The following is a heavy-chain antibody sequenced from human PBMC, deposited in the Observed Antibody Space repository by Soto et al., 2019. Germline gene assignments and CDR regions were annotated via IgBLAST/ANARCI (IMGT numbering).Heavy chain of an antibody. J-gene: IGHJ4*02. V-gene: IGHV3-30*18. CDR1: GFTFSSYG. D-gene: IGHD5-18*01. CDR3: AKVSSQGRAIPGPADVDTAMGPFDY. Sequence: QAGGSLRLSCAASGFTFSSYGMHWVRQAPGKGLEWVAVISYDGSNKYYADSVKGRFTISRDNSKNTLYLQMNSLRAEDTAVYYCAKVSSQGRAIPGPADVDTAMGPFDYWGQGTLVTVSS. CDR2: ISYDGSNK.